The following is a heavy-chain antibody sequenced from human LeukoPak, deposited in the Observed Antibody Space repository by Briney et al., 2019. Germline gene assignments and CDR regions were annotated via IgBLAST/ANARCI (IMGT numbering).Heavy chain of an antibody. CDR3: ARGNCSSWFTYYYYGMDV. J-gene: IGHJ6*02. D-gene: IGHD6-13*01. CDR1: GYTFTSYG. Sequence: ASVKVSCKASGYTFTSYGISWVRQAPGQGLEWMGWISAYNGNTNYAQKLQGRVTMTTDTSTSTAYMELRSLRSDDTAVYYCARGNCSSWFTYYYYGMDVWGQGTTVTVSS. CDR2: ISAYNGNT. V-gene: IGHV1-18*01.